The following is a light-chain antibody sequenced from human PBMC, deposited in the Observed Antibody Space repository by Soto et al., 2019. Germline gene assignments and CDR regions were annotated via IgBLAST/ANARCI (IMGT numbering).Light chain of an antibody. Sequence: EIVLTQSPTTLSLSPGERATLSCRASQSVGGYLAWYQQKPGQAPRLLIYDASNRVTGIPARFSGSGSGTDFTLTISSLEPEDFAVYYCQQRSNWPLLTFGGGTKVEIK. V-gene: IGKV3-11*01. CDR3: QQRSNWPLLT. CDR1: QSVGGY. CDR2: DAS. J-gene: IGKJ4*01.